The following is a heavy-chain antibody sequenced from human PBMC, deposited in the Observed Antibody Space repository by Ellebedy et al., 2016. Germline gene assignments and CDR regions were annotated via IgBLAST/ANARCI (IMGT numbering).Heavy chain of an antibody. CDR3: ARGGYSGYDGNFDY. J-gene: IGHJ4*02. CDR1: GGSISSNSDY. V-gene: IGHV4-39*06. CDR2: IYYSGST. D-gene: IGHD5-12*01. Sequence: SETLSLXXTVSGGSISSNSDYWGWIRQPPGKGLEWIATIYYSGSTYHNPSLQSRVTISVDTSKNQFALKLSSVTAADTAVYYCARGGYSGYDGNFDYWGQGTLVTVSS.